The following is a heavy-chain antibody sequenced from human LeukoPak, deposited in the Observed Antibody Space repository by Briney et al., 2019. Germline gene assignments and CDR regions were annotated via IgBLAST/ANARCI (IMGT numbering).Heavy chain of an antibody. D-gene: IGHD3-16*01. V-gene: IGHV3-48*03. CDR3: ARSNNGGWGYCDY. Sequence: PGGSLRLSCAASGFTFSSYEMNWVRQAPGKGLEWVSYISSSGSTIYYADSVKGRFTISRDNAKNSLYLQMSSLRAEDTAVYYCARSNNGGWGYCDYWGQGSLVTVSS. J-gene: IGHJ4*02. CDR2: ISSSGSTI. CDR1: GFTFSSYE.